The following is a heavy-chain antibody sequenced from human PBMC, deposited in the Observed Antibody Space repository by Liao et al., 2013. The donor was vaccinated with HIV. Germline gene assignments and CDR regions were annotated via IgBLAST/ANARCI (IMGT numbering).Heavy chain of an antibody. CDR3: ARGGTTTVTTWSFGAFDI. CDR1: GGSISSYY. J-gene: IGHJ3*02. V-gene: IGHV4-59*08. Sequence: QVQLQESGPGLVKPSETLSLTCTVSGGSISSYYWSWIRQPPGKGLEWIGYIYYSGSTHYNPSLKSRVTISVDTSKNQFSLKLSSVTAADTAVYYCARGGTTTVTTWSFGAFDIWGQGTMVTVSS. CDR2: IYYSGST. D-gene: IGHD4-17*01.